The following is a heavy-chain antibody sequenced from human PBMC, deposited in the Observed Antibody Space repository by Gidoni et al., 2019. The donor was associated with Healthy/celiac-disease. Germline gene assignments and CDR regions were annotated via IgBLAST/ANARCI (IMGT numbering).Heavy chain of an antibody. J-gene: IGHJ4*02. V-gene: IGHV3-30*18. CDR3: AKDHGWIQLWSPLDY. D-gene: IGHD5-18*01. CDR1: GFTFSSYG. Sequence: QVQLVESGGGVVQPGRSLRLSCAASGFTFSSYGMHWVRQAPGKGLEWVAVISYDGSNKYYADSVKGRFTISRDNSKNTLYLQMNSLRAEDTAVYYCAKDHGWIQLWSPLDYWGQGTLVTVSS. CDR2: ISYDGSNK.